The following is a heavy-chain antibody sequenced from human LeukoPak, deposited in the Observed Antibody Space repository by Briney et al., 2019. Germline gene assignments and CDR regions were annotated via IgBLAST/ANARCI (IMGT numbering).Heavy chain of an antibody. J-gene: IGHJ6*02. CDR3: ARATVTYYYYYGMDV. CDR1: GYTFTSYA. Sequence: ASVKVSCKASGYTFTSYAMNWVRQAPGQGLEWVGWINTNTGNPTYAQGFTGRFVFSLDTSVSTAYLQISSLKAEDTAVYYCARATVTYYYYYGMDVWGQGTTVTVSS. D-gene: IGHD4-11*01. V-gene: IGHV7-4-1*02. CDR2: INTNTGNP.